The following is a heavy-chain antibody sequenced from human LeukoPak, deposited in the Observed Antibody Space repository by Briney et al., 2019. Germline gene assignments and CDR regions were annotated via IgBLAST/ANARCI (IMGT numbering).Heavy chain of an antibody. Sequence: ASVKVSCNASGYTFTGYYMHWVRQAPGQGLEWMGWINPNSGGTNYAQKFQGRVTMTRDTSISTAYMELSRPRSDDAAVYYCARGSYVIRRVGQTRPDYWGQGTLVTVSS. D-gene: IGHD3-16*01. CDR1: GYTFTGYY. CDR2: INPNSGGT. J-gene: IGHJ4*02. V-gene: IGHV1-2*02. CDR3: ARGSYVIRRVGQTRPDY.